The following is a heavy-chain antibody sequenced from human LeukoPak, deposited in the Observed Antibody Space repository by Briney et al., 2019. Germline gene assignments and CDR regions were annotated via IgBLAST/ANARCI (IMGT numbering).Heavy chain of an antibody. Sequence: GGSLRLSCAASGFTFSSYAMSWVRQAPGKGLEWVSAISGSGGSTYYADSAKGRFTISRDNSKNTLYLQMNSLRAEDTAVYYCARGPTAHDAFDIWGQGTMVTVSS. CDR3: ARGPTAHDAFDI. CDR1: GFTFSSYA. V-gene: IGHV3-23*01. D-gene: IGHD4-17*01. CDR2: ISGSGGST. J-gene: IGHJ3*02.